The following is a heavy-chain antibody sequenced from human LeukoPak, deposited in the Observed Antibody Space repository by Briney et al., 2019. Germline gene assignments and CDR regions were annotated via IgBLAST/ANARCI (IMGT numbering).Heavy chain of an antibody. D-gene: IGHD3-3*01. CDR3: ASPEWLPDSIDI. J-gene: IGHJ3*02. CDR2: IKQDGSEK. CDR1: GFTFSNYW. V-gene: IGHV3-7*01. Sequence: GGSLRLSCAASGFTFSNYWMTWVRQAPGKGLEWVASIKQDGSEKYYVDSVKGRFTISRDDAKNSLYLQMNSLRAEDTAVYYCASPEWLPDSIDIWGQGTKVTVSS.